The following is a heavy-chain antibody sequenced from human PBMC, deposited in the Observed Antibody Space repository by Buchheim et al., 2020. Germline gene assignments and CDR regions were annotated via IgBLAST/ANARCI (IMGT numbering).Heavy chain of an antibody. CDR2: ISYDGSNK. CDR1: GFTFSSYG. Sequence: QVQLVESGGGVVQPGRSLRLSCAASGFTFSSYGMHWVRQAPGKGLEWVAVISYDGSNKYYADSVKGRFTISRDNSKNTLYLQMNSLRAEDTAVYYCAKAYGLVVVAATGWFDPWGQGTL. CDR3: AKAYGLVVVAATGWFDP. J-gene: IGHJ5*02. V-gene: IGHV3-30*18. D-gene: IGHD2-15*01.